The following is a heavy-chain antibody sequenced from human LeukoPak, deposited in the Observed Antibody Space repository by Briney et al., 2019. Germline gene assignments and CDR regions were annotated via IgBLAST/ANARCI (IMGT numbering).Heavy chain of an antibody. Sequence: GGSLRLSCAASGFTFSDNYMSWSRQAPGKGLEWVSYISSSGSTIYYADSVKGRFTISRDNAKNSLYLQMNSLRAEDTAVYYCARDLEPLRFLEWFSLNIDYWGQGTLVTVSS. CDR2: ISSSGSTI. CDR3: ARDLEPLRFLEWFSLNIDY. V-gene: IGHV3-11*01. CDR1: GFTFSDNY. D-gene: IGHD3-3*01. J-gene: IGHJ4*02.